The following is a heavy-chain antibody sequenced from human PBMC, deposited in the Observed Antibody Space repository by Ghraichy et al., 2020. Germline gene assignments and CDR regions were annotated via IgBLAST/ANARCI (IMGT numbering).Heavy chain of an antibody. D-gene: IGHD1-14*01. J-gene: IGHJ6*02. CDR1: GGSISSSSHY. CDR3: ARPYKNYFYAIDV. Sequence: SETLSLTCSVSGGSISSSSHYWGWIRQPPGKGLEWIGSIYNTGRTYYSPSLKSRVTISADTSKNQFSLKLSSVTAADTAVYYCARPYKNYFYAIDVWGQGTMITVSS. V-gene: IGHV4-39*01. CDR2: IYNTGRT.